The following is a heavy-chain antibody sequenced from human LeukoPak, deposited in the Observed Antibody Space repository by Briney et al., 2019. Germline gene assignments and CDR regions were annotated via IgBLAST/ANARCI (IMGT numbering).Heavy chain of an antibody. V-gene: IGHV4-4*07. J-gene: IGHJ5*02. D-gene: IGHD3-3*01. Sequence: SETLSLTCTVSGGSISSYYWSWIRQPAGKGLEWIGRIYTSGSTNYNPSLKSRVTMSVDTSKNQFSLKLSSVTAADTAVYYCARGFSRSKNYDFWSGYIKVDEWFDPWGQGTLVTVSS. CDR1: GGSISSYY. CDR3: ARGFSRSKNYDFWSGYIKVDEWFDP. CDR2: IYTSGST.